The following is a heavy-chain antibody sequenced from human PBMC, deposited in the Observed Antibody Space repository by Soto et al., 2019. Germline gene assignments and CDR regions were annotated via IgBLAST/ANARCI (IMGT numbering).Heavy chain of an antibody. D-gene: IGHD3-9*01. CDR3: ARDGPIYDILSARYIYGMDV. J-gene: IGHJ6*02. V-gene: IGHV1-3*01. CDR1: GYTFRNYA. Sequence: GASVKVSCKATGYTFRNYAMHWVRQAPGQGLEWMGWINGGNGNTKYSQKFQGRVTITRDTSASTAYMELSSLRSEDTAVYYCARDGPIYDILSARYIYGMDVWGQGTTVTVSS. CDR2: INGGNGNT.